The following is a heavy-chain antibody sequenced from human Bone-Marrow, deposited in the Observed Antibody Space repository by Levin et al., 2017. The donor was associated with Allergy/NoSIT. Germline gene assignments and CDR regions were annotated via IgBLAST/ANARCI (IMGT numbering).Heavy chain of an antibody. CDR3: AREFHP. V-gene: IGHV4-61*09. CDR2: IYTSGST. Sequence: PSETLSLTCTVSGASIISGTYYWTWIRQVAGMGLEWIGHIYTSGSTNYNPSLKSRVTISLDTSKNQFSLKLTSVTAADTAVYYCAREFHPWGQGTLVTVSS. J-gene: IGHJ4*02. CDR1: GASIISGTYY.